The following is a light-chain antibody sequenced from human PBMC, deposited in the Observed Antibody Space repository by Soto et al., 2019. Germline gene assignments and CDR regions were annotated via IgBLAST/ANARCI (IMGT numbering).Light chain of an antibody. CDR3: QQYTNWPWT. CDR2: GAS. CDR1: QSISDT. Sequence: EIVMTQSPVTLSVSPGGRATLSCRASQSISDTLAWYQQKPGQAPRLLIHGASTRAPGFPARFSGSGSGTDFTLTFSSLQSEDFAVYYCQQYTNWPWTFGQGTKVEIK. V-gene: IGKV3-15*01. J-gene: IGKJ1*01.